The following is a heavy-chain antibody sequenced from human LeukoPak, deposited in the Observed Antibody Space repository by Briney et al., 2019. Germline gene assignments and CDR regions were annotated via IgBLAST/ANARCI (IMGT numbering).Heavy chain of an antibody. CDR1: GFTFSDYW. Sequence: GGSLRLSCAASGFTFSDYWMSWLRQAPGKVLEWVANIKKDGSEKYYVDSVKGRFTISRDNAKNSLYLQMNSLRAEDTAVYYCARLSWNYFDYWGQGTLVTVSS. D-gene: IGHD3-16*02. J-gene: IGHJ4*02. V-gene: IGHV3-7*01. CDR3: ARLSWNYFDY. CDR2: IKKDGSEK.